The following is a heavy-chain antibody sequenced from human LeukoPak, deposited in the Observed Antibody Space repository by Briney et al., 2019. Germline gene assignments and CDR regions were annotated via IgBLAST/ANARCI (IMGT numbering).Heavy chain of an antibody. CDR2: ISISSRTI. V-gene: IGHV3-48*01. J-gene: IGHJ6*03. CDR3: ARHPPYGGSPYYYFMDV. CDR1: GFTFSSYS. Sequence: GGSLRLSCVASGFTFSSYSMKWVRQAPGKGLEWVSYISISSRTIYYADSVKGRFTISRDNAKNSLYLQINSLRAEDTAVYYCARHPPYGGSPYYYFMDVWGKGTTVTVSS. D-gene: IGHD2-15*01.